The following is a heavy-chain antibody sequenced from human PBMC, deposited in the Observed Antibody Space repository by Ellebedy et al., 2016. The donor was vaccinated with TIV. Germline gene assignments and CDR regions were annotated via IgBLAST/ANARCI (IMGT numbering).Heavy chain of an antibody. CDR2: ISYDGSNK. J-gene: IGHJ4*02. CDR1: GFTFSSYI. V-gene: IGHV3-30*01. CDR3: AKSRDGYNGFDY. Sequence: GESLKISCTASGFTFSSYIMHWVRQAPGKGLEWVAVISYDGSNKYYVDSVKGRFTISRDNSKNTLYLQMNSLKTEDTAVYYCAKSRDGYNGFDYWGQGTLVTVSS. D-gene: IGHD5-24*01.